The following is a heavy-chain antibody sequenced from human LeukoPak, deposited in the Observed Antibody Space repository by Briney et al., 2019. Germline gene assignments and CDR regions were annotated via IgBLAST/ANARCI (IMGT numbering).Heavy chain of an antibody. D-gene: IGHD2-2*01. CDR2: IFHSGNT. J-gene: IGHJ4*02. CDR3: ARGCGSTSCSTGILDY. CDR1: GGTITSGAFS. Sequence: SETLSLTCTVSGGTITSGAFSWSWIRQPPGKGLEWIGYIFHSGNTYYNPSLKSRVTISIDRSKNQFSLRLSSVTAADTAVYYCARGCGSTSCSTGILDYWGQGTLVTVSS. V-gene: IGHV4-30-2*01.